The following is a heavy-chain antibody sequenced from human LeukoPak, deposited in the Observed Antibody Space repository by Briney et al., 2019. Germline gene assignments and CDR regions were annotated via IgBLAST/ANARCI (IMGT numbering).Heavy chain of an antibody. CDR3: APVLLGYCSGGSCYPDY. Sequence: GASVKVSCKASGYTFTGYYMHRVRQAPGQGLEWMGWINPNSGGTNYAQKFQGRVTMTRDTSISTAYMELSRLRSDDTAVYYCAPVLLGYCSGGSCYPDYWGQGTLVTVSS. J-gene: IGHJ4*02. CDR2: INPNSGGT. V-gene: IGHV1-2*02. D-gene: IGHD2-15*01. CDR1: GYTFTGYY.